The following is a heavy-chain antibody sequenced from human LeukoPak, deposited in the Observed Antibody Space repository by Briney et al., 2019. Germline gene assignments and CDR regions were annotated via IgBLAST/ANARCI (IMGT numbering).Heavy chain of an antibody. CDR3: AKGDSSGYYLGYWYFDL. CDR1: GFTFNNYA. J-gene: IGHJ2*01. Sequence: PGGSLRLSCAVSGFTFNNYAMTWVRQAPGKGLEWVSGVSGSGDSTYHADLVKGRFSISRDNSKNTLYLQMNSLRAEDTAVYYCAKGDSSGYYLGYWYFDLWGRGTLVTVSS. D-gene: IGHD3-22*01. CDR2: VSGSGDST. V-gene: IGHV3-23*01.